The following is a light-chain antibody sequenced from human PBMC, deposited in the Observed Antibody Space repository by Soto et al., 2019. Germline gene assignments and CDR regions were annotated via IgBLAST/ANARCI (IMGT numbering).Light chain of an antibody. CDR2: GAS. CDR3: QQYNNWPRT. Sequence: MTQSPSTLSASVGDGVTITCRASQRMSGFLAWYQHKPGQAPRLLIYGASTGATGVPARFSGSGSGTEFTLTISSVQSDDFAAYYCQQYNNWPRTFGPGTKVDIK. V-gene: IGKV3-15*01. J-gene: IGKJ1*01. CDR1: QRMSGF.